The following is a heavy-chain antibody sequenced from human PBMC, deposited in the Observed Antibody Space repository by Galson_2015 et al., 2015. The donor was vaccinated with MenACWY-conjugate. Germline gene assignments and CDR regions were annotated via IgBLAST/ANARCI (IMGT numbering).Heavy chain of an antibody. CDR1: GFTFSSYG. CDR3: AKDRPRIAVAGYFDY. CDR2: ISYDGSNK. Sequence: SLRLSCAASGFTFSSYGMHWVRQAPGKGLEWVAVISYDGSNKYYADSVKGRFTISRDNSKNTLYLQMNSLRAEDTAVYYCAKDRPRIAVAGYFDYWGQGTLVTVSS. V-gene: IGHV3-30*18. J-gene: IGHJ4*02. D-gene: IGHD6-19*01.